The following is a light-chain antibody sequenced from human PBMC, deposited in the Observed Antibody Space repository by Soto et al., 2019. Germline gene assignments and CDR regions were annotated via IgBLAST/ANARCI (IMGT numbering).Light chain of an antibody. CDR3: QEYNNLIT. J-gene: IGKJ5*01. Sequence: DIVLTQSPGTLSLSPGERATLSCRASQVIASSHLAWHQQKPGQAPRLLIFDTSRRATGIPDRFSGSGSETDFTLTINRPEPEDFAVYYCQEYNNLITFGQGTRLEIK. CDR1: QVIASSH. V-gene: IGKV3-20*01. CDR2: DTS.